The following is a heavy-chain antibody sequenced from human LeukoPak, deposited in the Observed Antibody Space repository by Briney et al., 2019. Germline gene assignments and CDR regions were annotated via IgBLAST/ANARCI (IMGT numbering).Heavy chain of an antibody. D-gene: IGHD6-13*01. CDR3: SKDRDSAASDIDV. V-gene: IGHV3-30*02. CDR2: TRYDGSTK. CDR1: GFTFSSYG. Sequence: GGSLTLSCAASGFTFSSYGMHWVRQAPGKGLEWGAFTRYDGSTKYYAESVNGRFTISRDNSKNTLYLQMNSLRAEGTAMYYCSKDRDSAASDIDVWGRGTTVTVSS. J-gene: IGHJ6*03.